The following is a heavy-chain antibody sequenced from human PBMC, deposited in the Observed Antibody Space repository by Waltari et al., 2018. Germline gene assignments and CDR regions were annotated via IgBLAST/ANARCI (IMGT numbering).Heavy chain of an antibody. J-gene: IGHJ3*02. CDR1: GGSISSYY. V-gene: IGHV4-59*01. Sequence: QVQLQESGPGLVKPSETLSLTCTVSGGSISSYYWSWIRQPPGKGLEWIGYIYYSGSTNYNPSLKSRVTISVDTSKNQFSLKLSSVTAADTAVYYCARDKSGSNSFDIWGQGTMVTVSS. D-gene: IGHD3-10*01. CDR2: IYYSGST. CDR3: ARDKSGSNSFDI.